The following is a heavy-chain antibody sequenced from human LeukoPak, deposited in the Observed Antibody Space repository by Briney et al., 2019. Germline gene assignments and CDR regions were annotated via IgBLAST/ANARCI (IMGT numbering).Heavy chain of an antibody. CDR1: GFTFSSYA. CDR3: AKEGLLWFGEFGFDY. V-gene: IGHV3-23*01. D-gene: IGHD3-10*01. Sequence: GGALRLSCAASGFTFSSYAMSWVRQAPGKGLEWVSAISGSSGSTYYADSVKGRFTISRDNSKNTLYLQMNSLRAEDTAVYYCAKEGLLWFGEFGFDYWGQGTLVTVSS. J-gene: IGHJ4*02. CDR2: ISGSSGST.